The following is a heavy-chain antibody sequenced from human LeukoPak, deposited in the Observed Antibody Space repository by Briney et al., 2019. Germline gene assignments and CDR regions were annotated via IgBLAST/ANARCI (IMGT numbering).Heavy chain of an antibody. CDR1: GGSISSYD. Sequence: SETLSLTCTVSGGSISSYDWSWIRQPPGKGLEWIGYIYYSGSTNYNPSLKSRVTISVDTSKNQFSLTLSSVTAADTAVYYCARVRGYDILTGYFDYWGQGTLVTVSS. D-gene: IGHD3-9*01. CDR3: ARVRGYDILTGYFDY. CDR2: IYYSGST. J-gene: IGHJ4*02. V-gene: IGHV4-59*01.